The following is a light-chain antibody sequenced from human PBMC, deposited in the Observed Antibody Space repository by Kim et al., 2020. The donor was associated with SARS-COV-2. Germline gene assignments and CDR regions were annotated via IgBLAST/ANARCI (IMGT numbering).Light chain of an antibody. CDR2: GKN. J-gene: IGLJ2*01. Sequence: LGQTVRITCQGDSLRSYYASWYQQKPGQAPVLVIYGKNNRPSGIPDRFSGSSSGNTACLTITGAQAEDEADYYCNSRDSSGNHVVFGGGTQLTVL. CDR1: SLRSYY. V-gene: IGLV3-19*01. CDR3: NSRDSSGNHVV.